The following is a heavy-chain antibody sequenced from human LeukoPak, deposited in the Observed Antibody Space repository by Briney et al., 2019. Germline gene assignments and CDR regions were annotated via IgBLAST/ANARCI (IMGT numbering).Heavy chain of an antibody. D-gene: IGHD2-15*01. J-gene: IGHJ4*02. CDR1: GGTFSSYA. Sequence: ASVKVSCKASGGTFSSYAISWVRQAPGQGLEWMGGIIPIFGTANYAQKFQGRVTITADKSTSTAYMELSSLRSEDTAVHYCASVCYSGALCLWDFDYWGQGTLVTVSS. CDR3: ASVCYSGALCLWDFDY. CDR2: IIPIFGTA. V-gene: IGHV1-69*06.